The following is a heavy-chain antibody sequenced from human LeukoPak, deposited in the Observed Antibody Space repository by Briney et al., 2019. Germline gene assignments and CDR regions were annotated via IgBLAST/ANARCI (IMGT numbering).Heavy chain of an antibody. CDR2: INPSGGST. Sequence: ASVKVSCKASGYTSTSYYMHWVRQAPGQGLEWMGIINPSGGSTSYAQKFQGRVTMTRDTSTSTVYMELSSLRSEDTAVYYCAREGAPTTEGVNWFDPWGQGTLVTVSS. CDR3: AREGAPTTEGVNWFDP. D-gene: IGHD4-17*01. V-gene: IGHV1-46*01. CDR1: GYTSTSYY. J-gene: IGHJ5*02.